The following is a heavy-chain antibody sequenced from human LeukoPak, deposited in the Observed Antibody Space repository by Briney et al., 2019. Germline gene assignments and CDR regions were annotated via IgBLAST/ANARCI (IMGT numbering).Heavy chain of an antibody. V-gene: IGHV3-48*01. CDR2: ISSSSSTI. D-gene: IGHD6-19*01. J-gene: IGHJ4*02. CDR3: ARDPYSSGWYPTD. CDR1: GFTFSSHS. Sequence: GGSLRLSCAASGFTFSSHSMSCVRQAPGKGLEWVSYISSSSSTIYYADSVKGRFTISRDNAKNSLYLQMNSLRAEDTAVYYCARDPYSSGWYPTDWGQGTLVTVSS.